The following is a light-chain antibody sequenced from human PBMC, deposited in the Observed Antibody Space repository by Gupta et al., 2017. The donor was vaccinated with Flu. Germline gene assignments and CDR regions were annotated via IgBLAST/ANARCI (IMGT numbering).Light chain of an antibody. CDR3: QAYESSNKWV. CDR1: IGSIDGSY. CDR2: DDN. V-gene: IGLV6-57*03. J-gene: IGLJ3*02. Sequence: VSSIGTRSIGSIDGSYVQCYHQRPASATTNLLYDDNKRRCGGPDRVSVSTNSASNAASLTISGQKTEDAADYYFQAYESSNKWVFGGGTKLTVL.